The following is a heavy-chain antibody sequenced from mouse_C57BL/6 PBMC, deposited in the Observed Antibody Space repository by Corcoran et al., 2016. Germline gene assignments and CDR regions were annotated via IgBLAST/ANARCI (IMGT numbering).Heavy chain of an antibody. D-gene: IGHD2-3*01. J-gene: IGHJ2*01. Sequence: EVQLQQSGPELVKPGASVKISCKASGYTFTDYYMNWVKQSHGKSLDWIGDINPNNGGTSYNQKFKGKATLTVDKSSSTAYMELRSLTSEDSAVYYCARYGDGYYPFFDYWGQGTTLTVSS. CDR3: ARYGDGYYPFFDY. V-gene: IGHV1-26*01. CDR1: GYTFTDYY. CDR2: INPNNGGT.